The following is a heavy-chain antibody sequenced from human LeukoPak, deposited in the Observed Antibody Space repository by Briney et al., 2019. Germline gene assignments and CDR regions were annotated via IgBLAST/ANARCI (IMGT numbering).Heavy chain of an antibody. CDR2: IYYSGST. V-gene: IGHV4-59*01. D-gene: IGHD2-15*01. CDR1: GGSISSDY. J-gene: IGHJ6*03. CDR3: ARSVEGYCRGGSCYSYSYYMDV. Sequence: PSETLSLTCTVSGGSISSDYWTWIRQPPGKGLEWIGYIYYSGSTNYNPSLKSRVTISVDTSKNQFSLKLSSVTAADTAVYYCARSVEGYCRGGSCYSYSYYMDVWGKGTTVTVSS.